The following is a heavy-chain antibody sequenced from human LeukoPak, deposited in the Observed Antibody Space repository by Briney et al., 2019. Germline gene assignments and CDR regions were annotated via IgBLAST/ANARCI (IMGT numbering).Heavy chain of an antibody. V-gene: IGHV3-23*01. D-gene: IGHD6-13*01. CDR1: GFTFSSHG. CDR3: AKSFTSSSSDY. CDR2: ISVGGTTT. J-gene: IGHJ4*02. Sequence: GGSLRLSCAASGFTFSSHGMHWVRQAPGKGREWVSSISVGGTTTYYADSVKGRFSISRDNSENALYLQMNGLRADDTAVYSCAKSFTSSSSDYWGQGTLVTVSS.